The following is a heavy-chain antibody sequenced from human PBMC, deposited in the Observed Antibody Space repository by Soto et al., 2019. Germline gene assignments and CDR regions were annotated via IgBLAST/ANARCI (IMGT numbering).Heavy chain of an antibody. J-gene: IGHJ4*02. D-gene: IGHD5-12*01. CDR2: IIPIFGTA. Sequence: SVKVSCKASGGTFSSYAISWVRQAPGQGLEWMGGIIPIFGTANYAQKFQGRVTITADESKNTLFLQMNSLRVEDTAVYYCAKDRGDGYYYLGYQFDYWGQGALVTVSS. CDR1: GGTFSSYA. CDR3: AKDRGDGYYYLGYQFDY. V-gene: IGHV1-69*13.